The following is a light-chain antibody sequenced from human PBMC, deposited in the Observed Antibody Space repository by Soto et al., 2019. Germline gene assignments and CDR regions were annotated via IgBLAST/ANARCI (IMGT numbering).Light chain of an antibody. CDR2: VAS. J-gene: IGKJ1*01. V-gene: IGKV1-39*01. Sequence: DIQMTQSPSSLSASVGDRLTITCRASQRIGSYLNWYQQKPGKAPDLLIYVASSLHSGVPSRFSGTGSGKDFTLTISSLQPEDFATYYCQQSYSTPWTFGQGTKVEIK. CDR1: QRIGSY. CDR3: QQSYSTPWT.